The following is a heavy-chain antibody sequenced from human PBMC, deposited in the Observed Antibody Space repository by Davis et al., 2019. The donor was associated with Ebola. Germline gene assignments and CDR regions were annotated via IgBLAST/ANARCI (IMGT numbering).Heavy chain of an antibody. J-gene: IGHJ4*02. CDR1: GFTFRDSH. V-gene: IGHV3-11*06. Sequence: GESLKISCATDGFTFRDSHMQWIRQAPGKGLEWVSSIAGSAGITNYADSVKGRFTISRDNAKNSLYLQMNSLRAEDTAVYYCARRSHYWGQGTLVTVSS. D-gene: IGHD6-6*01. CDR2: IAGSAGIT. CDR3: ARRSHY.